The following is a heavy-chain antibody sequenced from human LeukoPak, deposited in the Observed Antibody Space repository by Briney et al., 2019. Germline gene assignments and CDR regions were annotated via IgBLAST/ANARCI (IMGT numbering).Heavy chain of an antibody. CDR2: IIPIFGTA. V-gene: IGHV1-69*01. Sequence: GASAKVSCKASGGTFSSYAISWVRQAPGQGLEWMGGIIPIFGTANYAQKFQGRVTITADESTSTAYMELSSLRSEDTAVYYCARGVFWSGYRYNWFDPWGQGTLVTVSS. CDR1: GGTFSSYA. J-gene: IGHJ5*02. D-gene: IGHD3-3*01. CDR3: ARGVFWSGYRYNWFDP.